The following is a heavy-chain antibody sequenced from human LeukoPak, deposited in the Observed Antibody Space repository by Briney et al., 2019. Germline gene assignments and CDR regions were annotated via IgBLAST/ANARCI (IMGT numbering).Heavy chain of an antibody. V-gene: IGHV3-7*01. CDR3: GSTNSFSY. CDR1: GFIFSNYA. CDR2: IKQDGSET. D-gene: IGHD2-2*01. Sequence: GGSLRLSCAASGFIFSNYAMSWVRQAPGKGLEWVANIKQDGSETYYVDSVKGRFTISRDNAKNSLYLQMNSLRAEDTALYYCGSTNSFSYWGQGTLVTVSS. J-gene: IGHJ4*02.